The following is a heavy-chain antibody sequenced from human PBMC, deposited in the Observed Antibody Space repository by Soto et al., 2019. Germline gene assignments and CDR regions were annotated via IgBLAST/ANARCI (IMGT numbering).Heavy chain of an antibody. D-gene: IGHD2-15*01. J-gene: IGHJ5*02. V-gene: IGHV4-59*01. CDR3: AREVAVAASNWLDP. Sequence: SETLSLTCSISGDSMNHNYWTWIRQPPGKGLEWIGYIYYSGSTNYSPSLKSRVTIAIDTSKNQFSLKLNSVTAADTAVYYCAREVAVAASNWLDPWGQGTLVTVSS. CDR2: IYYSGST. CDR1: GDSMNHNY.